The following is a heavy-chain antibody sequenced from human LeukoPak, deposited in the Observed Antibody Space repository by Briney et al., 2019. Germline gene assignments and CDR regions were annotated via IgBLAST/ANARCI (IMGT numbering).Heavy chain of an antibody. CDR1: GYTFSGFG. J-gene: IGHJ5*02. Sequence: GASVKVSCKTSGYTFSGFGISWVRQAPGQGLEWMGWISTNNGNTNYAQKLQGRVTMTTDTSTSTAYMELRSLRSDDTAVYYCARDLSRWFDPWGQGTLVTVSS. CDR3: ARDLSRWFDP. CDR2: ISTNNGNT. V-gene: IGHV1-18*01.